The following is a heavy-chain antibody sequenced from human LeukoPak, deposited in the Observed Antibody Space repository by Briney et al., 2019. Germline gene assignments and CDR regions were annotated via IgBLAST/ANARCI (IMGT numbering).Heavy chain of an antibody. Sequence: GASVKVSCKPSGYTFTGSYMHWVRQAPGQGLEWMGWINPNSGGTNYAQKFQGRVTMTTDTSTTTAYMELRGLKSDDTAVYYCARDRAAGSSDHWGQGTLVTISS. V-gene: IGHV1-2*02. CDR2: INPNSGGT. CDR3: ARDRAAGSSDH. CDR1: GYTFTGSY. J-gene: IGHJ4*02. D-gene: IGHD2-15*01.